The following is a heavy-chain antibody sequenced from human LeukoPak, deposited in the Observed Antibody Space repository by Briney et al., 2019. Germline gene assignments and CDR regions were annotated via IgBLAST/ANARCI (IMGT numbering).Heavy chain of an antibody. CDR2: IYTSGST. CDR3: ARDSYSSGWYTSNWFDP. Sequence: SETLSLTCTVSGGSISSYYWSWIRQPAGKGLEWIGRIYTSGSTNYNPSLKSRVTISVDTSKNQFSLKLSSVTAADTAVYYCARDSYSSGWYTSNWFDPWGQGTLVTVSS. V-gene: IGHV4-4*07. J-gene: IGHJ5*02. CDR1: GGSISSYY. D-gene: IGHD6-19*01.